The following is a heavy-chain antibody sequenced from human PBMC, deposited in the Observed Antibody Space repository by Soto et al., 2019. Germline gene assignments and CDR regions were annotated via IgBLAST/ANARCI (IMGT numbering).Heavy chain of an antibody. CDR1: GGTFSTYT. CDR3: ARELGTYYYGSGSYPGFDY. CDR2: INPNSGGT. J-gene: IGHJ4*01. D-gene: IGHD3-10*01. V-gene: IGHV1-2*04. Sequence: ASVKVSCKASGGTFSTYTITWVRQAPGQGLEWMGWINPNSGGTNYAQKFQGWVTMTRDTSISTAYMELSRLRSDDTAVYHCARELGTYYYGSGSYPGFDYWG.